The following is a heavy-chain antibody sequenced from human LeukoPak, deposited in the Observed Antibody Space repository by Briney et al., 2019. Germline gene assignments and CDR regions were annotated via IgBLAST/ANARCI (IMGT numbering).Heavy chain of an antibody. CDR2: IITDESRI. V-gene: IGHV3-74*01. D-gene: IGHD6-19*01. J-gene: IGHJ4*02. Sequence: GGSLRFFCAAAGFTFSSYWMHWVRQAPGKGLEWVSSIITDESRISYADSVKGRFTISRDNAKNTLYLQMTRLRAEDTAVYYCATDPGWYYFDSWGQGTLVTVSS. CDR3: ATDPGWYYFDS. CDR1: GFTFSSYW.